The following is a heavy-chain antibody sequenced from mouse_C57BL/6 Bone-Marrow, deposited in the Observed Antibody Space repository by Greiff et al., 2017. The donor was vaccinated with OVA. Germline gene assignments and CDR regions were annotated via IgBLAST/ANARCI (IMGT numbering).Heavy chain of an antibody. CDR3: TRGPFYFDY. CDR1: GFTFSSYA. CDR2: ISSGGDYI. V-gene: IGHV5-9-1*02. J-gene: IGHJ2*01. Sequence: EVMVVESGEGLVKPGGSLKLSCAASGFTFSSYAMSWVRQTPEKRLEWVAYISSGGDYIYYADTVKGRFTISRDNARNTLYLQMSSLKSEDTAMYYCTRGPFYFDYWGQGTTLTVSS.